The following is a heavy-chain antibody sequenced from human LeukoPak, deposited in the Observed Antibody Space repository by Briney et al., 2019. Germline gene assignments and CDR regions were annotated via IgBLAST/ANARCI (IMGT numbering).Heavy chain of an antibody. V-gene: IGHV1-69*05. CDR1: GGTFSSHA. Sequence: ASVKVSSKASGGTFSSHALSWVRQAPGHGHEWMGRIIPIFGTANYAQKFQGRVTITTDESTSTAYMELSSLRSEDTAVYYCARDHITQLVSDYWGQGTLVTVSS. CDR3: ARDHITQLVSDY. CDR2: IIPIFGTA. J-gene: IGHJ4*02. D-gene: IGHD6-13*01.